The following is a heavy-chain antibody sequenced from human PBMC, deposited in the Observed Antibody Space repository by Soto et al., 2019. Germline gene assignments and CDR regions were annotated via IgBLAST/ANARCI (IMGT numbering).Heavy chain of an antibody. CDR3: ARPHNWNYVGLDY. V-gene: IGHV3-33*01. CDR1: GFTFNSYG. J-gene: IGHJ4*02. CDR2: IWYDGSNK. D-gene: IGHD1-7*01. Sequence: QVQLVESGGGVVQPGRSLRLSCAASGFTFNSYGMHWVRQAPGKGLEWVAVIWYDGSNKYYADSVKGRFTISRDNSKNTLYLQMNSLRADDTAVYYCARPHNWNYVGLDYWGQGTLVTVSS.